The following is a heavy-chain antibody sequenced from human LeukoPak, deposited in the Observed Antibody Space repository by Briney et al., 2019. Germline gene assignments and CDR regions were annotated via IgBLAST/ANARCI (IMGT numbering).Heavy chain of an antibody. V-gene: IGHV3-33*08. J-gene: IGHJ4*02. CDR1: GFTFSSYG. CDR3: ARDRLSIAVATLDY. CDR2: IWYGGSNK. D-gene: IGHD6-19*01. Sequence: PGRSLRLSCAASGFTFSSYGMHWVRQAPGKGLEWVAVIWYGGSNKYYADSVKGRFTISRDNAKNSLYLQMNSLRAEDTAVYYCARDRLSIAVATLDYWGLGTLVTVSS.